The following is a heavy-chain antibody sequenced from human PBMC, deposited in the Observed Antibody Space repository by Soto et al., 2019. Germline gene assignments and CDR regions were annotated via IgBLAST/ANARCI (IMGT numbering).Heavy chain of an antibody. D-gene: IGHD2-2*01. CDR1: GYTFSNYG. Sequence: ASVKVSCKTSGYTFSNYGITWVRQAPGQPLEWLGWISLYSDGTNYAQKFQGRVAMTTDTSTTTAYMELRSLRSDDTAVYYCARVVPGAEAWFGPWGQGTLVTVSS. V-gene: IGHV1-18*01. J-gene: IGHJ5*02. CDR3: ARVVPGAEAWFGP. CDR2: ISLYSDGT.